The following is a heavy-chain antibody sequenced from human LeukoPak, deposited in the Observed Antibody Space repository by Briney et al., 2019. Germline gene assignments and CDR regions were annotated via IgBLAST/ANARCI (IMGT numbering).Heavy chain of an antibody. J-gene: IGHJ4*02. Sequence: PSETLSLTCTVSGGSISSSSYYWGWIRQPPGKGLEWIGSIYYRGSTYYNPSLKGRVTISVDTSKNQFSLKLSSVTAADTAVYYCARGERYSSGWYGEYYFDYWGQGTLVTVSS. CDR1: GGSISSSSYY. V-gene: IGHV4-39*01. CDR2: IYYRGST. CDR3: ARGERYSSGWYGEYYFDY. D-gene: IGHD6-19*01.